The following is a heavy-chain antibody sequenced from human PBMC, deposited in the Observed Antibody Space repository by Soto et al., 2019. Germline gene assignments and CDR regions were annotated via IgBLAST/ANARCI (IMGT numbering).Heavy chain of an antibody. CDR1: GYSISSGYY. CDR3: AIRTGQLAIISEFDGDWFFEV. J-gene: IGHJ2*01. D-gene: IGHD2-2*01. Sequence: SETLSLTCAVSGYSISSGYYWGWIRQPPGMGLEWIGSTSHSANTYYKTSLKSRVIISVDTSKNQFSLKLSSVTAADTAVYYCAIRTGQLAIISEFDGDWFFEVWGRGTLVTVSS. V-gene: IGHV4-38-2*01. CDR2: TSHSANT.